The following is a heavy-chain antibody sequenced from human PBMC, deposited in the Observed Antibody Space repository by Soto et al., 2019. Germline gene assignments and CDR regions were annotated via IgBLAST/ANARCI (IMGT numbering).Heavy chain of an antibody. V-gene: IGHV1-8*01. J-gene: IGHJ6*02. CDR2: MNPNSGNT. CDR1: GYTFTSYD. CDR3: ARVLRSLYYYYGMDV. D-gene: IGHD4-17*01. Sequence: ASMKVSCKASGYTFTSYDINWVRQATGQGLEWMGWMNPNSGNTGYAQKFQGRVTMTRNTSISTAYMELSSLRSEDTAVYYCARVLRSLYYYYGMDVWGQGTTVTVSS.